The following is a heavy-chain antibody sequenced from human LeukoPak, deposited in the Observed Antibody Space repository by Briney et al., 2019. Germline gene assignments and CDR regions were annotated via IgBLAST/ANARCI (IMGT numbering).Heavy chain of an antibody. CDR2: ISYDGSNK. D-gene: IGHD6-19*01. V-gene: IGHV3-30*18. CDR1: GFTFSSYG. Sequence: PGGSLRLSCAASGFTFSSYGMHWVRQAPGKGLEWVAVISYDGSNKYYADSVKGRFTISRDYSKNTLYLQMNSLRAEDTAVYYCAKDLSPIAVAGSDGFDYWGQGTLVTVSS. CDR3: AKDLSPIAVAGSDGFDY. J-gene: IGHJ4*02.